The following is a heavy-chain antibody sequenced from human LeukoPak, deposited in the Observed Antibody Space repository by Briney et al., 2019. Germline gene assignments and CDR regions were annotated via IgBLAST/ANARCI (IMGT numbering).Heavy chain of an antibody. CDR1: GYTLTELS. D-gene: IGHD3-10*01. Sequence: ASVKVSCKVSGYTLTELSMHWVRQAPGKGLEWMGGFDPEDGETIYAQKFQGRVTMTEDTSTDTAYMELSSLRSEDTAVYYCATESGITMVRGVTYYYYGMDVWAKGPRSPSPQ. CDR3: ATESGITMVRGVTYYYYGMDV. V-gene: IGHV1-24*01. J-gene: IGHJ6*04. CDR2: FDPEDGET.